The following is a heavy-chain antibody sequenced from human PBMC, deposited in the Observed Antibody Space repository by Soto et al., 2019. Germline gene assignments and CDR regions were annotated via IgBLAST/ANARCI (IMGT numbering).Heavy chain of an antibody. V-gene: IGHV1-69*13. CDR3: ARGATFWGSRSVFRPFDI. D-gene: IGHD3-16*01. CDR2: IIPIFGTA. CDR1: GGTFSSYA. J-gene: IGHJ3*02. Sequence: ASVKVSCKASGGTFSSYAISWVRQAPGQGLEWMGGIIPIFGTANYAQKFQGRVTITADESTSTAYMELSSLRSEDTAVYYCARGATFWGSRSVFRPFDIWGQGTMVTVSS.